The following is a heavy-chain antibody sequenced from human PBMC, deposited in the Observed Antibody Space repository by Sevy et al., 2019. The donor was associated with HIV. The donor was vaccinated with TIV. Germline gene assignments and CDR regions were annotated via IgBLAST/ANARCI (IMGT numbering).Heavy chain of an antibody. CDR3: ARDRYYDASGYYYYYYGLDV. CDR1: TFSVTDNY. V-gene: IGHV3-66*01. D-gene: IGHD3-22*01. Sequence: GESLKISCAASTFSVTDNYMSWVRQAPGKGLEWDSTIYSGGSTFYADSVKGRFTISRDNSKNTLYLQMNSLRAEDTAVYYCARDRYYDASGYYYYYYGLDVWGQGTTVTVSS. CDR2: IYSGGST. J-gene: IGHJ6*02.